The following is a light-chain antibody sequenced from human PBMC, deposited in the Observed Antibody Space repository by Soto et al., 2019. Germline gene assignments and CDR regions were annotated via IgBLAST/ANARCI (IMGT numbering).Light chain of an antibody. CDR2: DVS. Sequence: QSALTQPASVSGSPGQSITISCTGTSSDVGGYNYVSWYQHHPGKAPTLMLYDVSNRPSGVSNRFSGSKSGSTASLTISGLQAVDEADYYCSSYTSSSTVVFGGGTKLTVL. CDR1: SSDVGGYNY. V-gene: IGLV2-14*03. CDR3: SSYTSSSTVV. J-gene: IGLJ2*01.